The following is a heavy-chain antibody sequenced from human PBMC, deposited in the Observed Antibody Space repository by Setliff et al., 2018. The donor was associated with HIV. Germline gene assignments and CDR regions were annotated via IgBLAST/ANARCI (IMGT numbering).Heavy chain of an antibody. J-gene: IGHJ4*02. V-gene: IGHV4-61*09. CDR2: TYSSGST. Sequence: SETLSLTCTVSGGSISSDTYHYSWIRQPAGKGLEWIGQTYSSGSTKCNPSLKSRVTISVDTSKNQFSLTLSSVTAADTALYYCATYAGNGGGKGYWGQGTLVTVSS. CDR1: GGSISSDTYH. CDR3: ATYAGNGGGKGY. D-gene: IGHD2-21*01.